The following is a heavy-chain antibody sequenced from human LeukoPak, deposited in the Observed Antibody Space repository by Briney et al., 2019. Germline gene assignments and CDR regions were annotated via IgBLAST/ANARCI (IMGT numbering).Heavy chain of an antibody. CDR2: INSSSSYI. D-gene: IGHD6-19*01. CDR3: ARDKGVAGEPYYFDY. V-gene: IGHV3-21*01. Sequence: GGSLRLSCAASGFTFSSYSMNWVRQAPGKGLEWVSSINSSSSYIYYADSAKGRFTISRDNAKNSLYLRMNSLRAEDTAVYYCARDKGVAGEPYYFDYWGQGTLVTVSS. J-gene: IGHJ4*02. CDR1: GFTFSSYS.